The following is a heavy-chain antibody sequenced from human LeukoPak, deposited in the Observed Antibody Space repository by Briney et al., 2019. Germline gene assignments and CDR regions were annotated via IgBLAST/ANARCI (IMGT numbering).Heavy chain of an antibody. CDR2: IYYSGST. J-gene: IGHJ5*02. D-gene: IGHD3-3*01. Sequence: SETLSLTCTVSGGSINSHYWSWIRQPPGTGLEWIADIYYSGSTNYNSSLKSRVTLSVDTSKKQFSLKLSSVTAADTAVYYCARPLYYDFWSGRDNWFDPWGQGTLVTVSS. V-gene: IGHV4-59*08. CDR3: ARPLYYDFWSGRDNWFDP. CDR1: GGSINSHY.